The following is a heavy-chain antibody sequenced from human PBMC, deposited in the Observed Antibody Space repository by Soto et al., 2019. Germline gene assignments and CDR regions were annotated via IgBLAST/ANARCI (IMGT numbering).Heavy chain of an antibody. CDR3: AKEILPRYCSGGSCLYNWFAP. J-gene: IGHJ5*02. CDR1: GFTFSSYS. CDR2: ISGSGGST. V-gene: IGHV3-23*01. Sequence: GGSLRLSCAASGFTFSSYSMNWVRQAPGKGLEWVSAISGSGGSTYYADSVKGRFTISRDNSKNTLYLQMNSLRAEDTAVYYCAKEILPRYCSGGSCLYNWFAPWGQGTLVTVSS. D-gene: IGHD2-15*01.